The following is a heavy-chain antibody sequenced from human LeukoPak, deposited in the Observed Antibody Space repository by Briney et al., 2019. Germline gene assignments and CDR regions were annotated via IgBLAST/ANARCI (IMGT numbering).Heavy chain of an antibody. D-gene: IGHD6-13*01. Sequence: GGSLRLSCAASGFTVSSSHMSWVRQAPGKGLEWVSIIYSGGSTSYADSVKGRFIISRDSSKNTLYLQMNSLRAEDTAVYYCARRSPIAGAGPRRLEDWGQGTLVSVSS. CDR2: IYSGGST. J-gene: IGHJ4*02. CDR1: GFTVSSSH. V-gene: IGHV3-53*01. CDR3: ARRSPIAGAGPRRLED.